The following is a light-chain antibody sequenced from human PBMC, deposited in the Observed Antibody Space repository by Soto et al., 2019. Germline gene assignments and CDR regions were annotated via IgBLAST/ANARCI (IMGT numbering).Light chain of an antibody. J-gene: IGKJ4*01. V-gene: IGKV1-39*01. CDR2: DAS. Sequence: DIQMTQSPSSLSASVGDRVTITCRASQGISTYLNWYQQKPGKAPNVLIYDASTLQSGVPSRFSGSGSGTDFTLTISSLQSEDFATYYCQQYYNYPLTFGGGTKVDIK. CDR1: QGISTY. CDR3: QQYYNYPLT.